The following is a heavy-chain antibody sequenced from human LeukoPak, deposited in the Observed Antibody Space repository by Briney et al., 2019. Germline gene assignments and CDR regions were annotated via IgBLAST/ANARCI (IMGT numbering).Heavy chain of an antibody. V-gene: IGHV3-21*01. D-gene: IGHD3-16*01. CDR1: GFTFSTYT. CDR3: ARDADADKGGDF. Sequence: GGSLRLSCVASGFTFSTYTMTWVRQVPGKGLEWVSSISSGSTYIYYADSVRGRFTVSRDNANMSLSLQMNSLRAEDTAVYYCARDADADKGGDFWGQGVLVTVSS. J-gene: IGHJ4*02. CDR2: ISSGSTYI.